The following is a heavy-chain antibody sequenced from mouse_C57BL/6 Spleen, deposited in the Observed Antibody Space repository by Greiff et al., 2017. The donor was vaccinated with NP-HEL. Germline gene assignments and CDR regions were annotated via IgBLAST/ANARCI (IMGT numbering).Heavy chain of an antibody. CDR3: AREDWDGRDY. CDR1: GYTFTSYW. J-gene: IGHJ2*01. Sequence: QVQLQQPGAELVRPGSSVKLSCKASGYTFTSYWMHWVKQRPIQGLEWIGNIDPSDSETHYNQKFKDKATLTVDKSSSTAYMPLSSLTSEDSAVYYCAREDWDGRDYWGQGTTLTVSS. CDR2: IDPSDSET. V-gene: IGHV1-52*01. D-gene: IGHD4-1*01.